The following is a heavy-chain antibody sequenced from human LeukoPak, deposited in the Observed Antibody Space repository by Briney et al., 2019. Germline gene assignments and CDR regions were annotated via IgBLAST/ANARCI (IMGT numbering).Heavy chain of an antibody. J-gene: IGHJ5*02. Sequence: PGRSLRLSCAASGFTFSSYGMHWVRQAPGKGLEWVAVISYDGSNKYYADSVKGRFTISRDNSKNTLYLQMNSLRAEDTAVYYCAKETYYYDSSGYSYWFDPWGQGTLVTVS. D-gene: IGHD3-22*01. CDR2: ISYDGSNK. V-gene: IGHV3-30*18. CDR1: GFTFSSYG. CDR3: AKETYYYDSSGYSYWFDP.